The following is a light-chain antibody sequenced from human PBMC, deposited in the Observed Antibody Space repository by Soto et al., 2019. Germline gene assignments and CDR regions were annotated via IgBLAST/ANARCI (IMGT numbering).Light chain of an antibody. CDR3: SSYAGYFNYV. CDR1: SSDVGGYNY. J-gene: IGLJ1*01. Sequence: QSVLTQPPSASGSPGQSVTISCTGTSSDVGGYNYVSWYQQHPGKAPKLMIYEVSKRPSGVRDRFSGSKSGNTASLTVSGLQAEDEADYYCSSYAGYFNYVFGPGTKLTVL. V-gene: IGLV2-8*01. CDR2: EVS.